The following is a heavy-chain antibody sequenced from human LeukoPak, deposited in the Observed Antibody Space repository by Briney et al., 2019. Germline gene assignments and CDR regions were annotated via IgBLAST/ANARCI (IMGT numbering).Heavy chain of an antibody. V-gene: IGHV3-13*01. D-gene: IGHD6-19*01. CDR1: GFTFRSCD. CDR3: VRGGIQVSGIDEIDY. CDR2: VGISGDT. J-gene: IGHJ4*02. Sequence: GGSLRLSCAASGFTFRSCDMHWVRQVTGKGLEWVSAVGISGDTYYAGSVKGRFTISRENAKNSLYLQMNSLTAGDTAVYYCVRGGIQVSGIDEIDYWGQGTLVTVSS.